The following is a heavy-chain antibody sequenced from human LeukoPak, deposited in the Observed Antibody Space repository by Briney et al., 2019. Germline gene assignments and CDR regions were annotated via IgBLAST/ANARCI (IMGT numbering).Heavy chain of an antibody. CDR2: IYYSGST. J-gene: IGHJ4*02. CDR1: GGSISSYY. CDR3: ARAPYYYDSSGYYYRGAYYFDY. D-gene: IGHD3-22*01. Sequence: SETLSLTCTVSGGSISSYYWSWIRQPPGKGLEWIGYIYYSGSTNYNPSLKSRVTISVDTSKNQFSLKLSSVTAADTAVYYCARAPYYYDSSGYYYRGAYYFDYWGQGTLVTVSS. V-gene: IGHV4-59*08.